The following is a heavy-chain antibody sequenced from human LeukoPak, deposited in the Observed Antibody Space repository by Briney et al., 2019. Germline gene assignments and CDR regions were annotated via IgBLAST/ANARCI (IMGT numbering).Heavy chain of an antibody. Sequence: ASVKVSCKASGYTFTSYGISWVRQAPGQGREWMGWISTYNGNTNYAQKLQGRVTMTTDTSTSTAYMELRSLRSDDTAVYYCAREREDTEDGIIGYWGQGTVVTVSS. CDR2: ISTYNGNT. V-gene: IGHV1-18*01. CDR1: GYTFTSYG. CDR3: AREREDTEDGIIGY. J-gene: IGHJ4*02. D-gene: IGHD5-24*01.